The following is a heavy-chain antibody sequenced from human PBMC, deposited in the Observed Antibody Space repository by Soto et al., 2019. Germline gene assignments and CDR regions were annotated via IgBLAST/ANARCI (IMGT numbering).Heavy chain of an antibody. V-gene: IGHV3-33*01. CDR1: GFTFSSYG. Sequence: QAGGSLRLSCAASGFTFSSYGMHWVRQAPGKGLEWVAVIWYDGSNKYYADSVKGRFTISGENSKSTLYLQMNSLRAEDTAVYYCARDPIQTYSSSCDDALAIWGQGTMVTLSS. CDR2: IWYDGSNK. D-gene: IGHD6-13*01. CDR3: ARDPIQTYSSSCDDALAI. J-gene: IGHJ3*02.